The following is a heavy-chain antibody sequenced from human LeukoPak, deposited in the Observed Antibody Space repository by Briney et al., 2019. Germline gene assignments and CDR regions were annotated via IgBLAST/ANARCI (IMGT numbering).Heavy chain of an antibody. D-gene: IGHD5-24*01. CDR2: IRGDAVSS. CDR1: GFMFDDYA. J-gene: IGHJ4*02. CDR3: VREQFSHTSNYFDS. V-gene: IGHV3-43*02. Sequence: GGSLRISCAASGFMFDDYAMHWVRHAPGRGLEWVSLIRGDAVSSFYTDSVKGRFTISRDNNNSSLSLQMRRLTTEDTAFYYCVREQFSHTSNYFDSWGQGILGTVSS.